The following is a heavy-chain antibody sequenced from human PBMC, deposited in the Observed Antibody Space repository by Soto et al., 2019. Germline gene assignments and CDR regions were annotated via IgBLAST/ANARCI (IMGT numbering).Heavy chain of an antibody. CDR3: ARDRAYNWFDP. D-gene: IGHD3-10*01. CDR2: IKQDGSVK. CDR1: GATFSTFW. J-gene: IGHJ5*02. V-gene: IGHV3-7*01. Sequence: EVQLVESGGGLVQPGGSLRLSCAVSGATFSTFWMAWVRQAPGKGLEWVANIKQDGSVKNYVYSVKGRFTISRDNAKNSLYLQMNSLRAEVTAVYYCARDRAYNWFDPWGQGTLVTVSS.